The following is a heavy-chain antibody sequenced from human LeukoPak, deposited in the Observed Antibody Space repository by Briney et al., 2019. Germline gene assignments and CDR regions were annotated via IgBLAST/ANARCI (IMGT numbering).Heavy chain of an antibody. Sequence: SQTLSLTCTVSGGSISSGSYFWNWIRQPAGKGLEWIGHIYTSGSTNYSPSLKSRVTISVDTSKNQFSLNLSSVTAADTAIYYCAVWSDGRWFDPRGQGTLVTVSS. CDR2: IYTSGST. CDR1: GGSISSGSYF. V-gene: IGHV4-61*09. J-gene: IGHJ5*02. D-gene: IGHD3-3*01. CDR3: AVWSDGRWFDP.